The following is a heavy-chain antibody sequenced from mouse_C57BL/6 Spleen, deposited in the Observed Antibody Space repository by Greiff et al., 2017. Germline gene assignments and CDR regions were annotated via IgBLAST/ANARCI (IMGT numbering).Heavy chain of an antibody. CDR3: ARGVYGYDGAMDY. D-gene: IGHD2-2*01. CDR2: IHPNSGST. Sequence: VQLQQPGAELVKPGASVKLSCKASGYTFTSYWMHWVKQRPGQGLEWIGMIHPNSGSTNYNEKFKSKATLTVDKSSSTAYMQLSSLTSEDSAVYYCARGVYGYDGAMDYGGQGTSVTVSS. CDR1: GYTFTSYW. V-gene: IGHV1-64*01. J-gene: IGHJ4*01.